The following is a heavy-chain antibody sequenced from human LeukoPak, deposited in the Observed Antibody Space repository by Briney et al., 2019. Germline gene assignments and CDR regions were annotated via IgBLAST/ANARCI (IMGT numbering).Heavy chain of an antibody. CDR3: AKGEEYYMDV. V-gene: IGHV3-30*02. CDR1: GFTFSSYG. D-gene: IGHD1-26*01. CDR2: IRYDGSNK. J-gene: IGHJ6*03. Sequence: GGSLRLSCAASGFTFSSYGMHWVRQAPGKVLEWVAFIRYDGSNKYYADSVKGRFTISRDNSKNTLYLQMNSLRAEDTAVYYCAKGEEYYMDVWGKGTTVTISS.